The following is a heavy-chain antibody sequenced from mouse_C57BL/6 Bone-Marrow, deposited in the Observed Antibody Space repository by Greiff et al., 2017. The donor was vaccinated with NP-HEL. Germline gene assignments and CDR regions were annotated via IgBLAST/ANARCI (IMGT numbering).Heavy chain of an antibody. J-gene: IGHJ3*01. CDR1: GYTFTSYD. D-gene: IGHD2-2*01. CDR3: ARSGMVTTPAWFAY. Sequence: QVHVKQSGPELVKPGASVKLSCKASGYTFTSYDINWVKQRPGQGLEWIGWIYPRDGSTKYNEKFKGKATLTVDTSSSTAYMELHSLTSEDSAVYFCARSGMVTTPAWFAYWGQGTLVTVSA. CDR2: IYPRDGST. V-gene: IGHV1-85*01.